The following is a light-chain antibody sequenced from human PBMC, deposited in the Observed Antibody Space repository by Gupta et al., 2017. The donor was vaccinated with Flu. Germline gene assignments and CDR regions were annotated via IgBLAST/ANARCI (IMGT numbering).Light chain of an antibody. V-gene: IGLV3-21*03. Sequence: GKAARISGGGNNIGSKRWHWYQQKPGQAPVRVVNDDSDRPSGIPERFSGSNSGNTATLTISRVEAGDEADYYCQVWDSSGDHRVFGGGTKLTVL. CDR3: QVWDSSGDHRV. CDR2: DDS. CDR1: NIGSKR. J-gene: IGLJ3*02.